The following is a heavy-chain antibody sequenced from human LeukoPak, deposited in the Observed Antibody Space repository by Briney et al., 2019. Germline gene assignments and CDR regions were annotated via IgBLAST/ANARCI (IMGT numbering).Heavy chain of an antibody. CDR2: ISYGGGNE. J-gene: IGHJ4*02. V-gene: IGHV3-30-3*01. D-gene: IGHD6-13*01. CDR3: ARDAAAAGSRFDY. Sequence: GRSLRLSCAASGFTFSRSVLHWVRQGPGKGLEWVAAISYGGGNEYYADSVKGRFTISRDNSKNTLYLQMNSLRAEDTAVYYCARDAAAAGSRFDYWGQGTLVTVSS. CDR1: GFTFSRSV.